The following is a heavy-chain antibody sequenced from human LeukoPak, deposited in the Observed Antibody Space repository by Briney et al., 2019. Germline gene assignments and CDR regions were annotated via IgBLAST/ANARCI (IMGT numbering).Heavy chain of an antibody. CDR2: INHSGST. CDR1: GGSFSGYY. Sequence: SETLSLTCAVYGGSFSGYYWSWIRQPPGKGLEWIGEINHSGSTNYNPSLKSRVTISVDTSKNQFSLKLSSVTAADTAVYYCASGRYYDFWIPTYYFDYWGQGTLVTVSS. D-gene: IGHD3-3*01. V-gene: IGHV4-34*01. CDR3: ASGRYYDFWIPTYYFDY. J-gene: IGHJ4*02.